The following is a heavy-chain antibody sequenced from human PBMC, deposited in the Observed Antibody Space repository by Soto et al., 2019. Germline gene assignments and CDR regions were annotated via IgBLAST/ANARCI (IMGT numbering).Heavy chain of an antibody. J-gene: IGHJ4*02. CDR3: ARQRTSVVTQAYFDS. CDR2: ISYSGTT. Sequence: PSETLSLTGNVAGSISTYYLMLIRQPPGKGLEWIGYISYSGTTNYSPSLENRVTISIDTSKNQFSLKLRSVTAADTALYYCARQRTSVVTQAYFDSWGQGSLVTVSS. V-gene: IGHV4-59*08. D-gene: IGHD2-21*02. CDR1: GSISTYY.